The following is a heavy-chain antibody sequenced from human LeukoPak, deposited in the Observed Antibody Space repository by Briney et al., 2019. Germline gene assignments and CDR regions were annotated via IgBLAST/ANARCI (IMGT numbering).Heavy chain of an antibody. Sequence: ASVKVSCKASGFTFTSSAVQWVRQARGQRLEWIGWIVVGSGNTNYAQKFQERVTITRDMSTSTAYMELSSLRSEDTAVYYCAAVADYYDSSGYVDYWGQGTLVTVSS. J-gene: IGHJ4*02. D-gene: IGHD3-22*01. CDR3: AAVADYYDSSGYVDY. CDR2: IVVGSGNT. CDR1: GFTFTSSA. V-gene: IGHV1-58*01.